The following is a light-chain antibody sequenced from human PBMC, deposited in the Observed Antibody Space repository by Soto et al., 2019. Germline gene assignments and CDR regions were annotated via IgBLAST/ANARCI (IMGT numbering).Light chain of an antibody. Sequence: DIRMTQSPSSLSASVGDRVTITCRPSQSISSHLNWFQQKPGEAPTLLIYAASYLQSGVPSRFSGSGSGTDFTLTISSLQPEDFATYYCQRSDTTPYTFGQGTKVDIK. V-gene: IGKV1-39*01. J-gene: IGKJ2*01. CDR1: QSISSH. CDR2: AAS. CDR3: QRSDTTPYT.